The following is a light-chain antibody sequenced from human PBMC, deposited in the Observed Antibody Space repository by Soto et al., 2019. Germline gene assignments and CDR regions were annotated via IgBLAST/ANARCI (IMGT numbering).Light chain of an antibody. CDR2: DAS. CDR3: QQNSNWPS. J-gene: IGKJ4*01. CDR1: QSVSSY. V-gene: IGKV3-11*01. Sequence: EIVLTQSPATLSLSPGERATLSCRASQSVSSYLAWYQQKPGQAPRLLIYDASNRATGIPARFSGSGSGTDFPITISRLEPEDFAVYYCQQNSNWPSFGGGTKVEIK.